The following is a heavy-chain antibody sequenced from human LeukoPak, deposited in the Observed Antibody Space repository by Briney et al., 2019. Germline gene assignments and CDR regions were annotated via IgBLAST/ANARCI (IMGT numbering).Heavy chain of an antibody. D-gene: IGHD2-15*01. CDR3: ARDPGIVVVVAATHYMDV. CDR2: ITAYNDNT. V-gene: IGHV1-18*01. CDR1: GYTFTSYG. J-gene: IGHJ6*03. Sequence: ASVKVSCKASGYTFTSYGISWVRQAPGQGLEWMGWITAYNDNTYYAQKLQGRVTMTTDTSTSTAYMELRSLRSDDTAVYYCARDPGIVVVVAATHYMDVWGKGTTVTISS.